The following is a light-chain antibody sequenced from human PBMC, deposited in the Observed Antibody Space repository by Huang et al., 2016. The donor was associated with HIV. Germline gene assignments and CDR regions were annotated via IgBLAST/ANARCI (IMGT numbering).Light chain of an antibody. CDR1: QNIGSS. CDR3: HQSSSLPHT. V-gene: IGKV6-21*02. CDR2: YAS. J-gene: IGKJ2*01. Sequence: EIVLPSSPDLPSVTPKEQVHIPCRASQNIGSSLHWYQQKPDQSPKLLIKYASQSISGVPSRFSGSGSGTNFTLTINSLEAEDAATYYCHQSSSLPHTFGQGTKLEIK.